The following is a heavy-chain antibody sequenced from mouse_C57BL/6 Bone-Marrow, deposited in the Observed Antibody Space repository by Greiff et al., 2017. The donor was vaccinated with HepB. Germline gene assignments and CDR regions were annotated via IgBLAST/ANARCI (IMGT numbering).Heavy chain of an antibody. V-gene: IGHV1-69*01. Sequence: QVQLQQPGAELVMPGASVKLSCKASGYTFTSYWMHWVKQRPGQGLEWIGEIDPSDSYTNYNQKFKGKSTLTVDKSSSTAYMQLSSLTSEDSAVYYCARDDGYYGGFAYWGQGTLVTVSA. CDR1: GYTFTSYW. J-gene: IGHJ3*01. CDR2: IDPSDSYT. CDR3: ARDDGYYGGFAY. D-gene: IGHD2-3*01.